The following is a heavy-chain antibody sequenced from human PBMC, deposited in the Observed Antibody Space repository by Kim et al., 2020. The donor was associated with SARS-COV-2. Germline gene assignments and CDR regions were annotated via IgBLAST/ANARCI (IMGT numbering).Heavy chain of an antibody. Sequence: SETLSLTCTVYGGSISSGGYYWSWIHQHPGKGLEWIGYIYYSGSTYYNPSLKSRVTISVDTSKNQFSLKLSSVTAADTAVYYCARDQGHILTGILGAFDIWGQGTMVTVSS. CDR2: IYYSGST. D-gene: IGHD3-9*01. CDR3: ARDQGHILTGILGAFDI. CDR1: GGSISSGGYY. V-gene: IGHV4-31*03. J-gene: IGHJ3*02.